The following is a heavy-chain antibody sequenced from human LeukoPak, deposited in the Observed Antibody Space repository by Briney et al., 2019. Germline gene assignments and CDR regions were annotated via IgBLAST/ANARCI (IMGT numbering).Heavy chain of an antibody. CDR1: GYTFTNYY. Sequence: ASVKVSCKASGYTFTNYYMHWVRRAPGQGLEWMGIINPSGGSTSYAQKFQGRVTITADESTSTAYMELSSLRSEDTAVYYCARGLYYYGSGYFDYWGQGTLVTVSS. CDR2: INPSGGST. J-gene: IGHJ4*02. CDR3: ARGLYYYGSGYFDY. D-gene: IGHD3-10*01. V-gene: IGHV1-46*01.